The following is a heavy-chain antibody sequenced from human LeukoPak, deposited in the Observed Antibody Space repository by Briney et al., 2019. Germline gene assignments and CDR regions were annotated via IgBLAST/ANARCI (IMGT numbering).Heavy chain of an antibody. CDR3: ASSHSSSWYRGPRAFDI. J-gene: IGHJ3*02. CDR2: IYPGDSDT. D-gene: IGHD6-13*01. Sequence: GESLKISCKGSGYSFTSYWIGWVRQMPGKGLEWMGIIYPGDSDTRYSPSFQGQVTISADKSISTAYLQWSSLKASDTAMYYCASSHSSSWYRGPRAFDIWGQGTMVTVSS. CDR1: GYSFTSYW. V-gene: IGHV5-51*01.